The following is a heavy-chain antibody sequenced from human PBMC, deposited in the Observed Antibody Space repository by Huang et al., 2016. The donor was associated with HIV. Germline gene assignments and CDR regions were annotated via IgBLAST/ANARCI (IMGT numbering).Heavy chain of an antibody. V-gene: IGHV3-30-3*01. D-gene: IGHD6-19*01. Sequence: QVQLVESGGGVVQPGRSLRLSCGASGFTFSSYAMHWVRQAPGKGLEWVAVISYEGTTKYYADSVKDRFTISRDKSKNSLYLQMNSLRTEDAAMYYCARHRAVAGSDYWGQGTLVTVSS. J-gene: IGHJ4*02. CDR2: ISYEGTTK. CDR1: GFTFSSYA. CDR3: ARHRAVAGSDY.